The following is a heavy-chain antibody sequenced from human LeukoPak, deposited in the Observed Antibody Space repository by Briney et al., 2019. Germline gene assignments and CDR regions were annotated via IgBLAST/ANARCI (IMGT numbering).Heavy chain of an antibody. CDR2: FDPEDGET. CDR1: GYTLTELS. D-gene: IGHD3-22*01. Sequence: ASVKVSCKVSGYTLTELSMHWVRQAPGKGLEWMGGFDPEDGETIYAQKFQGRVTMTEDTSTDTAYMELNSLRAEDTAVYYCADYYDSSGYYVDWGQGTLVTVSS. J-gene: IGHJ4*02. V-gene: IGHV1-24*01. CDR3: ADYYDSSGYYVD.